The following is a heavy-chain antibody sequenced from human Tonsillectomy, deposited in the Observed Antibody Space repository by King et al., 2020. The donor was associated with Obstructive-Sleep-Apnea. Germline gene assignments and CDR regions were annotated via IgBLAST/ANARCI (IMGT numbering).Heavy chain of an antibody. CDR3: ARGGSGWSVGDAFDI. CDR2: IHITGNT. Sequence: PLKESGPGLAKPSETLSLICSVSGGSISSYYWNWIRQPPGKGLEWIGYIHITGNTDYNPSLKSRVTMSVDASGNQFSLSLNSVTAADTATYYCARGGSGWSVGDAFDIWGQGAMVTVSS. J-gene: IGHJ3*02. D-gene: IGHD6-19*01. V-gene: IGHV4-59*01. CDR1: GGSISSYY.